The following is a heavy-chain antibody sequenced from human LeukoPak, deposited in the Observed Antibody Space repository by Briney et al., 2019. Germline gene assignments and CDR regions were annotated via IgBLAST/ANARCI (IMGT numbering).Heavy chain of an antibody. CDR3: ARGSYGSGSSSGFDP. Sequence: SETLSLTCAVYGGSFSGYYWTWIRQSPGKGLEWIGEINDSGSTNYNPSLKSRVTISVDTSKNQFSLKLSSVTAADTAVYYCARGSYGSGSSSGFDPWGQGTLVTVSS. CDR2: INDSGST. V-gene: IGHV4-34*01. CDR1: GGSFSGYY. J-gene: IGHJ5*02. D-gene: IGHD3-10*01.